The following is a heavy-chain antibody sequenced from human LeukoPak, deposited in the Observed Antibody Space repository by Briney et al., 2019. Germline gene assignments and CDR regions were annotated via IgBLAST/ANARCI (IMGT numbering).Heavy chain of an antibody. CDR3: ARAVHYGSGSLYYYYMDV. CDR2: IYSGGTT. CDR1: GFTVSSNF. V-gene: IGHV3-53*01. D-gene: IGHD3-10*01. Sequence: GGSLRLSCAASGFTVSSNFMSWVRQAPGKGLEWVSVIYSGGTTYYADSVKGRFTISRDNSKNTLYLQMNSLRAEDTAVYYCARAVHYGSGSLYYYYMDVWGKGTTVTISS. J-gene: IGHJ6*03.